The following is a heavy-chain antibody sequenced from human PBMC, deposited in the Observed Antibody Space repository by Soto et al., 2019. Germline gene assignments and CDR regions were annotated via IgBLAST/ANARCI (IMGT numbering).Heavy chain of an antibody. D-gene: IGHD3-10*01. CDR2: ISGSGGST. V-gene: IGHV3-23*01. J-gene: IGHJ6*02. CDR1: GFTFRSYA. Sequence: GGSLRLSCAASGFTFRSYAMSWVRQAPGKGLEWVSAISGSGGSTYYADSVKGRFTISRDNSKKTLYRQMNSLRAEDTAVNYCAKGDDNYGSGSYYPTYYYGMDVWGQGTTVTVSS. CDR3: AKGDDNYGSGSYYPTYYYGMDV.